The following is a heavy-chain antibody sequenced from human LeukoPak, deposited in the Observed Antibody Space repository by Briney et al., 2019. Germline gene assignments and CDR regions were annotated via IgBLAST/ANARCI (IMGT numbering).Heavy chain of an antibody. Sequence: ASVKVSCKASGYSFTSYGIRWVRQAPGQGLEWMGWISTFNANTNYALKLQGRVTLTTDTSTSTAYMELKSLRSDDTAVYYCAREECSIGVCYPSGHWGQGTLVTVSS. CDR2: ISTFNANT. CDR3: AREECSIGVCYPSGH. V-gene: IGHV1-18*01. J-gene: IGHJ4*02. D-gene: IGHD2-8*01. CDR1: GYSFTSYG.